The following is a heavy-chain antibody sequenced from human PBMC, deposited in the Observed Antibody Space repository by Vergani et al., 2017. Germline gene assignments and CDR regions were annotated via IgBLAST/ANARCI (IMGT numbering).Heavy chain of an antibody. V-gene: IGHV1-2*02. CDR1: GGTFSSYT. Sequence: QVQLVQSGAEVKKPGSSVKVSCKASGGTFSSYTISWVRQAPGQGLEWMGWINPNSGGTNYAQKFQGRVTMTRDTSISTAYMELSRLRSDDTAVYYCAREGIVNWFDPWGQGTLVTVSS. D-gene: IGHD3-22*01. CDR3: AREGIVNWFDP. J-gene: IGHJ5*02. CDR2: INPNSGGT.